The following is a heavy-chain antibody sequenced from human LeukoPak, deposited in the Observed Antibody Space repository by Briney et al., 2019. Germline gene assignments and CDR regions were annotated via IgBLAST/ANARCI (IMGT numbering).Heavy chain of an antibody. CDR2: IYYSGST. J-gene: IGHJ3*02. V-gene: IGHV4-39*07. CDR1: GGSISSSSYY. Sequence: SETLSLTCTVSGGSISSSSYYWGWIRQPPGKGLEWIGSIYYSGSTYYNPSLKSLVTISVDTSKNQFSLKLSSVTAADTAVYYCARDRSYYRPFAFDIWGQGTMVTVSS. D-gene: IGHD1-26*01. CDR3: ARDRSYYRPFAFDI.